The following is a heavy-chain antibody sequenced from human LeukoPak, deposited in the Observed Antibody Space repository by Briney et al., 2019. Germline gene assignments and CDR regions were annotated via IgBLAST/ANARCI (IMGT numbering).Heavy chain of an antibody. D-gene: IGHD3-10*01. Sequence: GGSLRLSCAASGFTFSNYDIHWVRQAPGKGLEWVAVISYDGSNKYNADSVKGRFTISRDNSKNTLYLQMNSLRAEDTAVYYCARAPDSGSYLDVWGQGTTVTVSS. V-gene: IGHV3-30*19. CDR3: ARAPDSGSYLDV. CDR1: GFTFSNYD. CDR2: ISYDGSNK. J-gene: IGHJ6*02.